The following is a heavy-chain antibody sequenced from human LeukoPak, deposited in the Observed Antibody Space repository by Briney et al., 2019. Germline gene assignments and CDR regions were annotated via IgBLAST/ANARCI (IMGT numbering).Heavy chain of an antibody. V-gene: IGHV3-43*01. D-gene: IGHD3-10*01. J-gene: IGHJ4*02. CDR2: ISRDGGTA. Sequence: GGSLRLSCATSGYTFDDYAFHWVRHVRGKGLEWVSLISRDGGTASYGDSVKGRFTISRDNSKNSLYLQMNRLKTEDSALYYCTKDFSGSYENWGQGTLVTVSS. CDR1: GYTFDDYA. CDR3: TKDFSGSYEN.